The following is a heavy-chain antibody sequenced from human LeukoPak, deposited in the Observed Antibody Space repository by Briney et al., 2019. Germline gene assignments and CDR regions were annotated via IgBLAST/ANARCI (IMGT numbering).Heavy chain of an antibody. V-gene: IGHV3-15*01. Sequence: GGSLRLSCAASGFTFSNAWMSWVRQAPGKGLEWVGRIKSKTDGGTTDYAAPVKGRFTISRDDSKNTLYLQMNSLKTEDTAVYYCTTDPSITMVRGVKSYFDYWGQGTLVTVSS. CDR2: IKSKTDGGTT. CDR1: GFTFSNAW. D-gene: IGHD3-10*01. J-gene: IGHJ4*02. CDR3: TTDPSITMVRGVKSYFDY.